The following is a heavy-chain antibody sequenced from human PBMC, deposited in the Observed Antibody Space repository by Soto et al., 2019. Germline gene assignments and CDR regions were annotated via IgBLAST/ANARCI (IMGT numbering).Heavy chain of an antibody. CDR1: GFSLSTSGVG. Sequence: ITLKESGPTLVKPTQTLTLTCTFSGFSLSTSGVGVGWIRQPPGKALEWLALIYWDDDKRYSPSLKSRLTITKDTSKNQVVLTMTNMDPVDTATYYCARQNYYDSSGYANYWGQGTLVTVSS. V-gene: IGHV2-5*02. CDR3: ARQNYYDSSGYANY. CDR2: IYWDDDK. J-gene: IGHJ4*02. D-gene: IGHD3-22*01.